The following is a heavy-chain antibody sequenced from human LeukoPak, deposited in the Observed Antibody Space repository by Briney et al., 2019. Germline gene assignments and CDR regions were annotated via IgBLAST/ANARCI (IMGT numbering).Heavy chain of an antibody. CDR2: IWYDGSNK. CDR1: GFTFSSYE. V-gene: IGHV3-33*06. J-gene: IGHJ4*02. CDR3: AKDLSSGLEFDY. D-gene: IGHD3-22*01. Sequence: GGSLRLSYAASGFTFSSYEMNWVRQAPGKGLEWVAVIWYDGSNKYYADSVKGRFTISRDNSKNTLYLQMNSLRAEDTAVYYCAKDLSSGLEFDYWGQGTLVTVSS.